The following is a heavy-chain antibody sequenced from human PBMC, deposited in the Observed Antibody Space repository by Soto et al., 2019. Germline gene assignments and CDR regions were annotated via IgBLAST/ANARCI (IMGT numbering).Heavy chain of an antibody. CDR3: ARLDSGTTRYYYGMDV. Sequence: PSETLSLTCTVSGGAIISSSYYLFCIRQPPGNGLEWIGSIYYSGSTYYNPSLKSRVTISVDTSKNQFSLKLSSVTAADTAVYYCARLDSGTTRYYYGMDVWGQGTTVTVSS. CDR2: IYYSGST. J-gene: IGHJ6*02. D-gene: IGHD3-10*01. CDR1: GGAIISSSYY. V-gene: IGHV4-39*01.